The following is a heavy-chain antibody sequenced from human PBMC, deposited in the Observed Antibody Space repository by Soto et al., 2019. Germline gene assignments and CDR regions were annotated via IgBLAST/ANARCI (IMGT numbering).Heavy chain of an antibody. D-gene: IGHD2-15*01. V-gene: IGHV6-1*01. CDR3: ARDRGAAGGGSYFDY. CDR2: TYYRSKWYN. CDR1: GDTVSSNSAA. J-gene: IGHJ4*02. Sequence: PPQTLSLTCAIPGDTVSSNSAAWNWIRQSPSRGLEWLGRTYYRSKWYNDYAVSVKSRITINPDTSKNQFSLQLNSVTPEDTAVYYCARDRGAAGGGSYFDYWGQGTLVTV.